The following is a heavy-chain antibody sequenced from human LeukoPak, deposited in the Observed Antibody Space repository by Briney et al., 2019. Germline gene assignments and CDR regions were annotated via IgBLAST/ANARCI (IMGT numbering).Heavy chain of an antibody. J-gene: IGHJ4*02. V-gene: IGHV4-59*01. CDR3: ASQLGGTTFH. CDR1: GVSINTYF. CDR2: VYYNGIT. Sequence: SETLSLTCTVSGVSINTYFWSCIRQPPGKGLEWIGYVYYNGITNYNPSLKSRVSISLDTSKNQFSLRLNSVTPAETAVYYCASQLGGTTFHWGQGTLVTVSS. D-gene: IGHD1/OR15-1a*01.